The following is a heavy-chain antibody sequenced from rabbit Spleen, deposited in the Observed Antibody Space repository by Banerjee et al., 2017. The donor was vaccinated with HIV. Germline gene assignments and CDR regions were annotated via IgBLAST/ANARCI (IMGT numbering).Heavy chain of an antibody. CDR1: GFDFSGYG. J-gene: IGHJ4*01. CDR2: IDPVFGIA. Sequence: QLEESGGGLVTPGGTLKLSCKASGFDFSGYGMSWVRQAPGKGLEWIGYIDPVFGIAVYASWVNGRFPISSHNAQNTLYLQLNSLTAADTATYFCARDMGVAAGYYFNLWGPGTLVTVS. V-gene: IGHV1S7*01. CDR3: ARDMGVAAGYYFNL. D-gene: IGHD4-1*01.